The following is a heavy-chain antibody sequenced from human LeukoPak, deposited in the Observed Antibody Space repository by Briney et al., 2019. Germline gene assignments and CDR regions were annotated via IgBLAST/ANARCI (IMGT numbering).Heavy chain of an antibody. CDR1: GFTFSACE. J-gene: IGHJ4*02. CDR2: IRSNNYGETT. D-gene: IGHD6-13*01. CDR3: TRGAKAAAGLCDY. V-gene: IGHV3-49*04. Sequence: PGGSLRLSCAISGFTFSACELTWVRQAPGKGLEWVGFIRSNNYGETTEYAAPVKGRFTISRDDSDSIAYLQMNSLKTEDTAVYYCTRGAKAAAGLCDYWGQGTLVTVSS.